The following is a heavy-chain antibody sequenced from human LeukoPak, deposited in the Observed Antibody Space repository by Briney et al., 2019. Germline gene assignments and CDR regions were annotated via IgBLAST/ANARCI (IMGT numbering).Heavy chain of an antibody. CDR2: IYHSGST. V-gene: IGHV4-38-2*02. J-gene: IGHJ4*02. D-gene: IGHD2-2*01. CDR3: ATEGSASQTIDY. Sequence: SETLSLTCAVSGYSISSGYYWGWIRQPPGKGLEWIGSIYHSGSTYYSPSLKSRVTISVDTSKNQFSLRLSSVAAADTAVYYCATEGSASQTIDYWGQGTLVTVSS. CDR1: GYSISSGYY.